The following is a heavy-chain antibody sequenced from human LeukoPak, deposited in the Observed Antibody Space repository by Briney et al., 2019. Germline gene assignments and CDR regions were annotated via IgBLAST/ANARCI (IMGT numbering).Heavy chain of an antibody. D-gene: IGHD3-22*01. CDR2: INPNGGGT. CDR1: RYTLSGYY. Sequence: ASVKVSCKASRYTLSGYYMHWVRQAPGQGLEWMGWINPNGGGTYYAQKFQGRVTMTRDTFISTAYMELNRLRSDDTAVYYCARRGSSGYYDYWGQGTLVTVSS. J-gene: IGHJ4*02. V-gene: IGHV1-2*02. CDR3: ARRGSSGYYDY.